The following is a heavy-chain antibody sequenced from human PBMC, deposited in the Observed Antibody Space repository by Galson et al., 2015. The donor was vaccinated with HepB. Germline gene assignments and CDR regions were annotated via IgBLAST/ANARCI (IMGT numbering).Heavy chain of an antibody. Sequence: SLRLSCAASGFTFSSYWMHWVRQAPGKGLVWVSRINSDGSSTSYADSVKGRFTISRDNAKNTLYLQMNSLRAEDTAVYYCARAARYSSGSLDYWGQGTLVTVSS. CDR1: GFTFSSYW. J-gene: IGHJ4*02. CDR2: INSDGSST. D-gene: IGHD6-19*01. V-gene: IGHV3-74*01. CDR3: ARAARYSSGSLDY.